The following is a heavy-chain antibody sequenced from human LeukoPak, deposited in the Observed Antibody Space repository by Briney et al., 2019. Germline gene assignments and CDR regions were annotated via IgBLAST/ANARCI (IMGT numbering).Heavy chain of an antibody. Sequence: SGPTVVKPTQTLTLTCTFSGFSLSTSGVGVGWIRQPPGKPLEWLARIYWDGDKRYTPSLENRLIIIKDTSKNQVVLTMTDMDPVDTGTYFCTRSSRMHGCSHSRCYYTDYWGQGTLVTVSS. CDR3: TRSSRMHGCSHSRCYYTDY. D-gene: IGHD2-15*01. CDR2: IYWDGDK. V-gene: IGHV2-5*02. CDR1: GFSLSTSGVG. J-gene: IGHJ4*02.